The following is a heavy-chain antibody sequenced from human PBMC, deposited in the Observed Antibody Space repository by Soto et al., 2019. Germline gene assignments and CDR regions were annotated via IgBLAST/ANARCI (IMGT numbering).Heavy chain of an antibody. V-gene: IGHV3-23*01. J-gene: IGHJ6*02. CDR2: ISGSGGSA. CDR1: GFTFSSYA. D-gene: IGHD6-13*01. Sequence: SGGSLRLSCAASGFTFSSYAMSWVRQAPGKGLEWVSAISGSGGSAYYADSVKGRLTISRDNSKNTLYLQMNSLRAEDTAVYYCARASLGYSSSWPGYYSGMDVWGQGTTVTVSS. CDR3: ARASLGYSSSWPGYYSGMDV.